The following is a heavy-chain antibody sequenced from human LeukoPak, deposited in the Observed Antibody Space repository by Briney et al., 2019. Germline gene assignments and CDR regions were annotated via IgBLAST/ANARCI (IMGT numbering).Heavy chain of an antibody. Sequence: PGGSLRLSSAASGFTFSSYAMSWVRQAPGKGLEWVSTISGGGASTYYADSVKGPFTISRDNSKNTLYLQMNSLRAEDTAVYYCAKENFYDSSGYWPGAFDIWGQGTMVTVSS. CDR3: AKENFYDSSGYWPGAFDI. D-gene: IGHD3-22*01. CDR1: GFTFSSYA. J-gene: IGHJ3*02. V-gene: IGHV3-23*01. CDR2: ISGGGAST.